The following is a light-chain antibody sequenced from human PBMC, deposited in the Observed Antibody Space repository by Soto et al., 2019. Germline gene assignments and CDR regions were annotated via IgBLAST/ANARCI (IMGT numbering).Light chain of an antibody. CDR3: HQYSRSPWT. J-gene: IGKJ1*01. V-gene: IGKV3-20*01. CDR2: GAS. CDR1: QSVINDY. Sequence: EIVLTQSPGTLSLSPGKRATLSCRASQSVINDYVAWYQQKAGQAPRLLISGASRRATGIPDRFSGSGSGTDFSLTISRLEPEDFAVYYCHQYSRSPWTFGQGTRVEI.